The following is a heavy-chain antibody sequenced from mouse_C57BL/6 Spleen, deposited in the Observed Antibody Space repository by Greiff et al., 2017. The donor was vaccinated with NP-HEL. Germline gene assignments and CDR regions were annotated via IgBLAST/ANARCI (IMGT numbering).Heavy chain of an antibody. CDR3: ARSDYYGSSYGGYFDG. J-gene: IGHJ1*03. D-gene: IGHD1-1*01. V-gene: IGHV1-52*01. CDR1: GYTFTSYW. CDR2: IDPSDSET. Sequence: VQLQQPGAELVRPGSSVKLSCKASGYTFTSYWMHWVKQRPIQGLEWIGNIDPSDSETHYNQKFKDKATLTVDKSSSTAYMQLSSLTSEDSAVYYCARSDYYGSSYGGYFDGWGTGTTVTVSS.